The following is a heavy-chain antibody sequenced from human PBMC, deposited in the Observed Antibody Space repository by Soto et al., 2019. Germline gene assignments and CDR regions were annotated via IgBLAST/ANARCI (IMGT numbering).Heavy chain of an antibody. CDR1: GGSFVGYY. V-gene: IGHV4-34*01. CDR2: INHSGST. J-gene: IGHJ4*02. D-gene: IGHD6-19*01. Sequence: LLTMSLTCAVEGGSFVGYYGSCIRQTPGKGLEWIGEINHSGSTNYNPSLKSRVTISVDTSKNQFSLKLSSVTAADTAVYYCARGALRGNIAGAGRRTPDFEYWGQGTLVTVSS. CDR3: ARGALRGNIAGAGRRTPDFEY.